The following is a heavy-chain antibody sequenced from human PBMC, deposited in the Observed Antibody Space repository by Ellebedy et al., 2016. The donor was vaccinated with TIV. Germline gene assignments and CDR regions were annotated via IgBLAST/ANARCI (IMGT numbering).Heavy chain of an antibody. CDR3: ARDLGIAAAGTNYYYGMDV. CDR2: INHSGST. D-gene: IGHD6-13*01. V-gene: IGHV4-34*01. Sequence: MPSETLSLTCTVSGGSISPYYWSWIRQPPGKGLEWIGEINHSGSTNYNPSLKSRVTISVDTSKNQFSLKLSSVTAADMAVYYCARDLGIAAAGTNYYYGMDVWGQGTTVTVSS. J-gene: IGHJ6*02. CDR1: GGSISPYY.